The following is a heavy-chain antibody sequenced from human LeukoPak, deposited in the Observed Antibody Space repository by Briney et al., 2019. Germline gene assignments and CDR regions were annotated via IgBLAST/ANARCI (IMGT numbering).Heavy chain of an antibody. CDR2: IYYSGST. CDR1: GGSISSSSYY. CDR3: ARGGVLSGWPPFDY. V-gene: IGHV4-39*01. J-gene: IGHJ4*02. Sequence: PSETLSLTCTVSGGSISSSSYYWGWIRQPPGKGLEWIGSIYYSGSTYYNPSLKSRVTISVDTSENQFSLKLSSVTAAGTAVYYCARGGVLSGWPPFDYWGQGTLVTVSS. D-gene: IGHD6-19*01.